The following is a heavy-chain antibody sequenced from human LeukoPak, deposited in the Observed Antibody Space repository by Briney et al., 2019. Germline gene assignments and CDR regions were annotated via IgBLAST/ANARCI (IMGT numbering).Heavy chain of an antibody. CDR3: ARDAVSVDYYGSAVYYMDV. CDR1: GGSFSGYY. V-gene: IGHV4-34*01. J-gene: IGHJ6*03. D-gene: IGHD3-10*01. Sequence: SETLSLTCAVYGGSFSGYYWSWIRQPPGKGLEWIGEINHSGSTNYNPSLKSRVTISLDTSKNQFSLKLSSVTAADTAVYYCARDAVSVDYYGSAVYYMDVWGKGTTVTISS. CDR2: INHSGST.